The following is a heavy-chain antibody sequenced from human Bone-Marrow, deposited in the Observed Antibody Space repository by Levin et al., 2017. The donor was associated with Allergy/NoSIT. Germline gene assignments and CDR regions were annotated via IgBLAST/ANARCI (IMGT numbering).Heavy chain of an antibody. Sequence: SQTLSLTCTVSGDSINNTNHYWRWIRQPAGKGLEWIGRMFAGGAATYNRSLRSRVTISIDTSKNQFSLKLTSVTAADTDVYYCARDETFNSWHTGWFDPWGQGTLVTVSS. CDR1: GDSINNTNHY. D-gene: IGHD6-13*01. V-gene: IGHV4-61*02. CDR3: ARDETFNSWHTGWFDP. CDR2: MFAGGAA. J-gene: IGHJ5*02.